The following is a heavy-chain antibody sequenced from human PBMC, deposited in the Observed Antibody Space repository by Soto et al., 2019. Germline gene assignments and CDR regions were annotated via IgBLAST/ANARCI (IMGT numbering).Heavy chain of an antibody. D-gene: IGHD3-9*01. CDR2: ISSNGGST. Sequence: GGSLRLSCSASGFTFSSYAMHWVRQAPGKGLEYVSAISSNGGSTYYADSVKGRFTISRDNSKNTLYLQMSSLRADDTAVYYCVKDRYYDILTGYLDYWGQGTLVTVSS. J-gene: IGHJ4*02. CDR1: GFTFSSYA. CDR3: VKDRYYDILTGYLDY. V-gene: IGHV3-64D*08.